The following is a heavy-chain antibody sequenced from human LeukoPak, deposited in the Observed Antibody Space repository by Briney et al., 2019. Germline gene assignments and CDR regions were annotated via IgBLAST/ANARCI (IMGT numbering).Heavy chain of an antibody. CDR2: ISHSGST. Sequence: GSLRLSCAASGFTFSSSAMSWVRQPPGKGLEWIGEISHSGSTNYSPSLKSRVTISVDTSKNQFSLNLSSVTAADTAVYYCARALVRATMVWYFDLWGRGTLVTVSS. CDR3: ARALVRATMVWYFDL. V-gene: IGHV4-34*01. D-gene: IGHD5-12*01. CDR1: GFTFSSSA. J-gene: IGHJ2*01.